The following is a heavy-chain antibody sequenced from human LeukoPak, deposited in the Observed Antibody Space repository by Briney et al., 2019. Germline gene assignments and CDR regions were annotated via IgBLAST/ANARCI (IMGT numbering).Heavy chain of an antibody. Sequence: SGTLSLTCTVSGGSISSSSYYWGWIRQPPGKELQWIASVYYSGRTNYSPSLKSRVTISVDTSEKQFSLQLNSVTAADTAVYYCARQGSAYYFDFWGQGLLVTVSS. CDR2: VYYSGRT. D-gene: IGHD2-15*01. J-gene: IGHJ4*02. V-gene: IGHV4-39*01. CDR3: ARQGSAYYFDF. CDR1: GGSISSSSYY.